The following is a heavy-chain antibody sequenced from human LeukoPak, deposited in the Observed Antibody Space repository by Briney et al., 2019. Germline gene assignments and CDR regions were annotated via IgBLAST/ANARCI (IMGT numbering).Heavy chain of an antibody. CDR1: GSSFTSYW. V-gene: IGHV5-51*01. D-gene: IGHD3-10*01. Sequence: NRGASLQISCKGSGSSFTSYWIGWGRHVPGKGLEYMGIIYPGDSDTRYSPSFQGQVTISADKSISTAYLQWSSLKASDTAMYYCATLVGYGSFFDYWGQGTLVTVSS. J-gene: IGHJ4*02. CDR2: IYPGDSDT. CDR3: ATLVGYGSFFDY.